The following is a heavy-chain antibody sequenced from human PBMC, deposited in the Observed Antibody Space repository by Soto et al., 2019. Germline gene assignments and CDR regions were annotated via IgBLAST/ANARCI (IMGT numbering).Heavy chain of an antibody. CDR1: GGTFNSYV. CDR3: ERTHFDTSCYYPSGLDL. Sequence: VQLVQSGAEVKKPGSSVKVSCKPSGGTFNSYVLSWVRQAPGQGPEWRGGLIPFLDTAEYAEKIKGRLTITADESTSTAYMDLSSLISEDTAFYYCERTHFDTSCYYPSGLDLLRQGTLLTVAS. CDR2: LIPFLDTA. J-gene: IGHJ5*02. D-gene: IGHD3-22*01. V-gene: IGHV1-69*01.